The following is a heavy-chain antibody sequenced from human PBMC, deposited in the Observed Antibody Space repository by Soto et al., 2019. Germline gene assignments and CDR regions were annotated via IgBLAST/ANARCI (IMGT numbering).Heavy chain of an antibody. CDR3: SADRPDIGVGWWV. Sequence: SVKVSCKASGSGFISSGIQWVRQAHGQRLEWIGWIVVASGQTNYAQNFRGRVATTRDTSTATAYIELTGLTSEDTAVYFCSADRPDIGVGWWVWGQGTTVTVSS. CDR2: IVVASGQT. J-gene: IGHJ6*02. D-gene: IGHD2-15*01. V-gene: IGHV1-58*02. CDR1: GSGFISSG.